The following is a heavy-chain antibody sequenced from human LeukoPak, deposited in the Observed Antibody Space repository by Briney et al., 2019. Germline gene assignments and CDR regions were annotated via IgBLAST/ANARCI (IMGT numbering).Heavy chain of an antibody. D-gene: IGHD4-17*01. Sequence: PSETLSLTCTVSGGSISSYYWSWIRQPPGKGPEWIGYIYYSGSTNYNPSLKSRVTISIDTSKNQFSLKLSSVTAADTAVYYCARGTTVTTPDYWGQGTLVTVSS. J-gene: IGHJ4*02. V-gene: IGHV4-59*01. CDR1: GGSISSYY. CDR2: IYYSGST. CDR3: ARGTTVTTPDY.